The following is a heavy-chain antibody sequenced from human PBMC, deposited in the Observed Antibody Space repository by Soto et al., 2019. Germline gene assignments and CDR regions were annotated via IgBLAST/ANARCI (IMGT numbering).Heavy chain of an antibody. V-gene: IGHV4-31*03. J-gene: IGHJ4*02. Sequence: TSETLSLTCTVSGGSISSGAYYWNWIRQHPGKGLEWIGYIYYTGSTSYNPSLKSRLTMSVDTSKNQFSLRLSSVTAADTAVYYCARNAHFDFWGQGTLV. CDR1: GGSISSGAYY. CDR3: ARNAHFDF. CDR2: IYYTGST.